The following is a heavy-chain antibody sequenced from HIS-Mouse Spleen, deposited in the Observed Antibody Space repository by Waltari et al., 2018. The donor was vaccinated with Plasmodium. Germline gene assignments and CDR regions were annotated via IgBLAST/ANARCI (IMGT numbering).Heavy chain of an antibody. CDR1: GFTSTSHR. V-gene: IGHV3-21*01. J-gene: IGHJ2*01. D-gene: IGHD3-9*01. CDR2: ISSSSSYI. CDR3: AREDILTAYYNDYWYFDL. Sequence: EVQLVESGGGLVKPGGSLRLSWSAYGFTSTSHRTTGFRQAPGKGLEWVSSISSSSSYIYYADSVKGRFTISRDNAKNSLYLQMNSLRAEDTAVYYCAREDILTAYYNDYWYFDLWGRGTLVTVSS.